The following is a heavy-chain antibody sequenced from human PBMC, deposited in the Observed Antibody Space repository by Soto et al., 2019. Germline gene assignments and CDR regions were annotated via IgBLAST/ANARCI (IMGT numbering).Heavy chain of an antibody. V-gene: IGHV4-39*01. D-gene: IGHD6-13*01. CDR3: ARQLKPGYSSSWYSYYYYYGMDV. CDR1: GGSISSSSYY. CDR2: IYYSGST. J-gene: IGHJ6*02. Sequence: SETLSLTCTVSGGSISSSSYYWGWIRQPPGKGLEWIGSIYYSGSTYYNPSLKSRVTISVDTSKNQFSLKLSSVTAADTAVYYCARQLKPGYSSSWYSYYYYYGMDVWGQGTTVT.